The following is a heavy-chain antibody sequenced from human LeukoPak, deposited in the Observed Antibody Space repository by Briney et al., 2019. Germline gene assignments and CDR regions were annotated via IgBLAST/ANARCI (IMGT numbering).Heavy chain of an antibody. Sequence: SETLSLTCTVSGGSISSHYRSWIRQPPGKGLEWIGYIYYSGSTNYNPSLKSRVTISVDTSKNQFSLKLSSVTAADTAVYYCARANRGYYDSSGYSPWFDPWGQGTLVTVSS. CDR3: ARANRGYYDSSGYSPWFDP. D-gene: IGHD3-22*01. CDR2: IYYSGST. V-gene: IGHV4-59*11. CDR1: GGSISSHY. J-gene: IGHJ5*02.